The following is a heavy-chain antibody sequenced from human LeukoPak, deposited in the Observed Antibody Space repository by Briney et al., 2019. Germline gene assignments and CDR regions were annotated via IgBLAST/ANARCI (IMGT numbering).Heavy chain of an antibody. Sequence: GGSLRLSCAASGFTFFNYWMSWVRQAPGKGLEWVANINLEGSQKYYVDSLKGRFTISRDNANNLLYLQMNSLRAEDTAVYYCASPRYYFDYWGQGTLVTVSS. V-gene: IGHV3-7*01. CDR2: INLEGSQK. CDR1: GFTFFNYW. J-gene: IGHJ4*02. CDR3: ASPRYYFDY.